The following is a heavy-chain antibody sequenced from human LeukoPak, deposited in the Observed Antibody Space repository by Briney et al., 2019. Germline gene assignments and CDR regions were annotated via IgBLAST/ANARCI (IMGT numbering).Heavy chain of an antibody. CDR3: ARDPYITMVRGVIPHDAFDI. V-gene: IGHV3-30*04. D-gene: IGHD3-10*01. Sequence: GGSLRLSCGASGSTFSSYAMHWVRQAPGKGLEWVAVIAYDGSNKYHADSVKGRFTISRDNSKNTLYLQMNCLRAEDTAVYYCARDPYITMVRGVIPHDAFDIWGQGTMVTVSS. J-gene: IGHJ3*02. CDR2: IAYDGSNK. CDR1: GSTFSSYA.